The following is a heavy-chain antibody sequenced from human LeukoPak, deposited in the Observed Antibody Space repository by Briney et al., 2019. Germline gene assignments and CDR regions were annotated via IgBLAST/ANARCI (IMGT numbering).Heavy chain of an antibody. J-gene: IGHJ4*01. V-gene: IGHV4-30-4*01. D-gene: IGHD3-3*01. CDR3: ARDRWLDGGYYMVDY. CDR1: GGSISSGDYY. CDR2: IYYSGST. Sequence: SETLSLTCTVSGGSISSGDYYWSWIRQPPGKGLEWIGYIYYSGSTYYNPSLKSRVTISVDRSKNQFSLKLSSVTAADTAVYYCARDRWLDGGYYMVDYWGQGALVTVSS.